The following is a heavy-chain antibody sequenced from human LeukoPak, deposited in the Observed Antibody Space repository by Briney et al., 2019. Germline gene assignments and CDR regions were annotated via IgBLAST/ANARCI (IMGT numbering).Heavy chain of an antibody. V-gene: IGHV4-34*01. Sequence: SETLSLTCAVYGGSFSGYYWSWIRQPPGKGLEWIGEINHSGSTNYNPSLKSRVTISVDTSKNQFSLKLNSVTAADTAVYYCARVRYCSTNRCYDREFDNWGQGALVTVSS. CDR1: GGSFSGYY. CDR2: INHSGST. D-gene: IGHD2-2*01. CDR3: ARVRYCSTNRCYDREFDN. J-gene: IGHJ4*02.